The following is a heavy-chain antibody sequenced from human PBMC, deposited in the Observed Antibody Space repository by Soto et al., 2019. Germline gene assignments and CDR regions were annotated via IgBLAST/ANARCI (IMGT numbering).Heavy chain of an antibody. CDR2: IYYTGST. CDR1: GDSINTGDYY. D-gene: IGHD1-26*01. J-gene: IGHJ5*02. V-gene: IGHV4-30-4*01. CDR3: ARIPLLQGGWFDP. Sequence: SETLSLTCTVSGDSINTGDYYWSWLRQPPRKGLEWIGYIYYTGSTYYNPSLKSQFTISIDTSKTQFPLKVNSVTAADTAVYYCARIPLLQGGWFDPWGQGTLVTVSS.